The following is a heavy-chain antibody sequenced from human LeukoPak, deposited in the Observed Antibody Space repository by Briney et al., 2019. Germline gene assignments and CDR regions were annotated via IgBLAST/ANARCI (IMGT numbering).Heavy chain of an antibody. CDR3: ARRLGTGTTLGY. V-gene: IGHV1-46*01. CDR1: GYTFTSYY. Sequence: ASVKVSCKASGYTFTSYYIHWVRQAPGQGLEWMGIINPSSGSTNYAQKFQGRVTMTRDTSTSTAYMELSSLRSDDTAVYYCARRLGTGTTLGYWGQGTLVTVSS. J-gene: IGHJ4*02. CDR2: INPSSGST. D-gene: IGHD1-1*01.